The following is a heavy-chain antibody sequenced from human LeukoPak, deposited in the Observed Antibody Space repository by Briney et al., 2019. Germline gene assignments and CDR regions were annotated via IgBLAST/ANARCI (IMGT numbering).Heavy chain of an antibody. D-gene: IGHD3-3*01. V-gene: IGHV4-59*08. CDR2: IHYTGSP. CDR1: GGSNY. J-gene: IGHJ1*01. Sequence: SETLSLTCTVSGGSNYWSWIRQPPGKGLEWIAYIHYTGSPNYNPSLKSRVTISIDTSKNQFSLKLSSVTAADTAVYYCARGGDFWSGLEYFQHWGQGTLVTVSS. CDR3: ARGGDFWSGLEYFQH.